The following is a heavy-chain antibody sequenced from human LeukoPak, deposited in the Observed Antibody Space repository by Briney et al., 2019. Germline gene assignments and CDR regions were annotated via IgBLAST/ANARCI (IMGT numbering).Heavy chain of an antibody. CDR2: INPDNGNT. Sequence: ASVKVSCKASGYSFTNHDMHWVRQAPGQRLEWMGYINPDNGNTKYSQEFQGRVAITRDTSASTVYMELCSLTSEDMAVYYCARSERIAAAGTVDYWGQGTLVTVSS. J-gene: IGHJ4*02. CDR3: ARSERIAAAGTVDY. CDR1: GYSFTNHD. D-gene: IGHD6-13*01. V-gene: IGHV1-3*03.